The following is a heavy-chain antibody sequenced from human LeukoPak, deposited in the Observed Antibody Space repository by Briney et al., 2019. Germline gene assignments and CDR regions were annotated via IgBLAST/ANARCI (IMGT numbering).Heavy chain of an antibody. J-gene: IGHJ4*02. Sequence: PGRSLRLSCAASGFTFSYYGMHWVRQAPGKGLEWVAIISYDGSSKYYADSVKGRFTISRDNSKNTLYLQMNSLRPEDTSVYYCAKPLDSYCSSGSCHPDYWGQGTLVTVPS. CDR2: ISYDGSSK. D-gene: IGHD2-15*01. CDR3: AKPLDSYCSSGSCHPDY. V-gene: IGHV3-30*18. CDR1: GFTFSYYG.